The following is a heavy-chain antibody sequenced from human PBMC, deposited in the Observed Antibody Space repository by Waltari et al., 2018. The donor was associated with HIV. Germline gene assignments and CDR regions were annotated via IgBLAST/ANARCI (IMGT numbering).Heavy chain of an antibody. D-gene: IGHD6-19*01. V-gene: IGHV1-8*01. J-gene: IGHJ1*01. CDR2: MNPNSGNT. CDR3: ARGIEVAGTEFQH. CDR1: GYTFSSHD. Sequence: QVQLVQSGAEVKKPGASVKVSCKASGYTFSSHDINWVRQATGQGLEWMGWMNPNSGNTGYAQKFQGRVSMTRNTAISTAYMEMSSLRSEDTAVYYCARGIEVAGTEFQHWGQCTLVTVSS.